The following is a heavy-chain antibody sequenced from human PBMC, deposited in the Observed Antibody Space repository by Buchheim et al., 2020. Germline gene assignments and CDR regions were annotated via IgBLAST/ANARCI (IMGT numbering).Heavy chain of an antibody. Sequence: EVQLVESGGGLVQPGGSLRLSCAASGFTFSSYWMSWVRQAPGKGMEWVANIKQDGSVKYYVDSVKGRFTISRDNAKNSLYLPMNSLRAQDTAVYYCARDPIAAAGESYYYYDMDVWGQGTT. CDR2: IKQDGSVK. V-gene: IGHV3-7*01. D-gene: IGHD6-13*01. J-gene: IGHJ6*02. CDR1: GFTFSSYW. CDR3: ARDPIAAAGESYYYYDMDV.